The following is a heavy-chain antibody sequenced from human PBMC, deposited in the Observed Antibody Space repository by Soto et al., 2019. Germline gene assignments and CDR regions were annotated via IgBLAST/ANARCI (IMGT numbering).Heavy chain of an antibody. J-gene: IGHJ4*02. CDR1: GYTFTGYY. CDR3: ARSAPFDIYAITPVEF. V-gene: IGHV1-2*02. Sequence: ASVKVSCKASGYTFTGYYMHWVRQAPGQGLEWMGGINPNSGGTNYAQKFQGRVTMTRDTSISTAYMELSRLRSDDTAVYYCARSAPFDIYAITPVEFWGQGTLVTVSS. CDR2: INPNSGGT. D-gene: IGHD3-9*01.